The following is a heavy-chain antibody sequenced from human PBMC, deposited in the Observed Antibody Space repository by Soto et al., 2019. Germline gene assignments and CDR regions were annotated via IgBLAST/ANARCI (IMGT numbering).Heavy chain of an antibody. CDR1: GGSISSSSYY. J-gene: IGHJ4*02. CDR2: IYYSGST. Sequence: QLQLQESGPGLVKPSETLSLTCTVSGGSISSSSYYWGWIRQPPGKGLEWIGSIYYSGSTYYNPSLKSRVTISVDTSKNQFSLKLSSVTAADTAVYYCARHATGITGTLDYFDYWGQGTLVTVSS. D-gene: IGHD1-7*01. CDR3: ARHATGITGTLDYFDY. V-gene: IGHV4-39*01.